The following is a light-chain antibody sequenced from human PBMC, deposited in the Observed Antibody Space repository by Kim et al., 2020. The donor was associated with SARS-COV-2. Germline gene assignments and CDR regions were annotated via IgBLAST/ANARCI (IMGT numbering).Light chain of an antibody. Sequence: PGERATLSCRASQGVSSYLAWYQQKPGQAPRLLIYDASNRATGIPARFSGSGSGTDFTLTISSLEPEDFAVYYCQQSSNWPPIFTFGPGTKVDIK. CDR3: QQSSNWPPIFT. CDR2: DAS. V-gene: IGKV3-11*01. J-gene: IGKJ3*01. CDR1: QGVSSY.